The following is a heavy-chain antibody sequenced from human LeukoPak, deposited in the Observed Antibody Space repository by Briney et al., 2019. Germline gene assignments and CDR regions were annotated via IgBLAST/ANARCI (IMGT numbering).Heavy chain of an antibody. CDR3: ARGLVLATDDAFDI. V-gene: IGHV4-59*01. CDR1: GASIRSYF. Sequence: SETLPLTCSVSGASIRSYFWSWIRQSPGKGLEWIGYVYDNDISNFNPSLESRVTILVDRSKSQFSLKLRSVTAADTAVYYCARGLVLATDDAFDIWGPGTMTVSS. J-gene: IGHJ3*02. CDR2: VYDNDIS. D-gene: IGHD5-12*01.